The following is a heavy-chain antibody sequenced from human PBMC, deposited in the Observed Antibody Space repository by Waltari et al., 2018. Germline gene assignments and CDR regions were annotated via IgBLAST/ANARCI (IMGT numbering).Heavy chain of an antibody. V-gene: IGHV3-33*01. D-gene: IGHD3-22*01. CDR3: ARDDYDSSGYSVDY. J-gene: IGHJ4*02. CDR1: GFTFSSYG. CDR2: IWYDGSNK. Sequence: QVQLVESGGGVVQPGWSLSLSCAAPGFTFSSYGMRGGRQAPGKGRGWVAVIWYDGSNKYYADSVKGRFTISRDNSKNTLYLQMNSLRAEDTAVYYCARDDYDSSGYSVDYWGQGTLVTVSS.